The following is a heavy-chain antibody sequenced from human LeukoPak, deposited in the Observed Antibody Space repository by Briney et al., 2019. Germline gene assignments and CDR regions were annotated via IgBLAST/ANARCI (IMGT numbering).Heavy chain of an antibody. CDR2: ISIGGNSM. J-gene: IGHJ4*02. V-gene: IGHV3-48*02. Sequence: GGSLRLSCVASGFTFSSYSMSWVRQAPGKGLEWVSYISIGGNSMTYADSVKGRFTISRDNAKNSLSLQMNSLRDDDTAVYYCVRGSRPLESWGQGTLVTVSS. CDR3: VRGSRPLES. CDR1: GFTFSSYS.